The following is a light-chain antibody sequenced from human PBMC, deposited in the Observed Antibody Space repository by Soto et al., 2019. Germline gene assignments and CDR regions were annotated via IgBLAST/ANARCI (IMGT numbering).Light chain of an antibody. CDR2: DAS. CDR1: QSISSW. Sequence: DIQMTQSPSTLSASVGDRFTISCRASQSISSWLAWYQQKPGKAPKVLIYDASSLESGVPSRFSGSGSGTEFTFTISSLQPDDCATYYCQQYNSYPLTFGGGTKVDIK. V-gene: IGKV1-5*01. J-gene: IGKJ4*01. CDR3: QQYNSYPLT.